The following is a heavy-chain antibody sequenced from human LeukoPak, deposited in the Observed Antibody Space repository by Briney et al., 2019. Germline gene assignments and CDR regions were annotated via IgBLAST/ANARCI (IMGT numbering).Heavy chain of an antibody. CDR2: IYYSGST. CDR1: GGSISSGDYY. J-gene: IGHJ3*02. Sequence: SQTLSLTCTVSGGSISSGDYYWSWIRQPPGKGLEWIGYIYYSGSTYYSPSLKSRVTISVDTSKNQFSLKLSSVTAADTAVYYCARYGLVKRAFDIWGQGTMVTVSS. CDR3: ARYGLVKRAFDI. D-gene: IGHD3/OR15-3a*01. V-gene: IGHV4-30-4*08.